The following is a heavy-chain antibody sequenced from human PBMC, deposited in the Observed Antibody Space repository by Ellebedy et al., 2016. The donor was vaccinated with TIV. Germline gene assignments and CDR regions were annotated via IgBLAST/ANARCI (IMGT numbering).Heavy chain of an antibody. CDR3: ARDLRGQWLPGGGWFDP. Sequence: ASVKVSCKASGYTFSSCGLSWVRQAPGQGLEWMGWISVYNGDTNYSQKFQGRVTMTADTSTNTAHMGLRSLRSDDTAVYYCARDLRGQWLPGGGWFDPWGQGTLVTVSS. D-gene: IGHD6-19*01. J-gene: IGHJ5*02. CDR2: ISVYNGDT. V-gene: IGHV1-18*04. CDR1: GYTFSSCG.